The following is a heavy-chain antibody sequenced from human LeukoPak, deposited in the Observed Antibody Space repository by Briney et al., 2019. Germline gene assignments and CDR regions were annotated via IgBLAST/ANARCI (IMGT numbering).Heavy chain of an antibody. Sequence: GASVKVSCKASGYTFTGYYMHWVRQAPGQGLEWMGWINPNSGGTNYAQKFQGRVTMTRDTSISTAYMELSRLRSDDTAVYYCAGGLRYFDWQTDYYYGMDVWGKGTTVTVSS. D-gene: IGHD3-9*01. CDR1: GYTFTGYY. CDR2: INPNSGGT. J-gene: IGHJ6*04. CDR3: AGGLRYFDWQTDYYYGMDV. V-gene: IGHV1-2*02.